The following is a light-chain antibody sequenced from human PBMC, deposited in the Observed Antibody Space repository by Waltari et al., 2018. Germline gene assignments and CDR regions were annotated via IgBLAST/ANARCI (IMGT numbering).Light chain of an antibody. CDR1: QSLVYSDGNTS. CDR3: MQGTHWPYT. J-gene: IGKJ2*01. V-gene: IGKV2-30*01. CDR2: KVS. Sequence: DVVMTQSPVYLPVTLGQPASISCRPSQSLVYSDGNTSLNWFRQRPGQSPRRLIYKVSDRESWVPDRFSGSGSGTDFTLKISRVEPEDVGIYYCMQGTHWPYTFGQGTTLEI.